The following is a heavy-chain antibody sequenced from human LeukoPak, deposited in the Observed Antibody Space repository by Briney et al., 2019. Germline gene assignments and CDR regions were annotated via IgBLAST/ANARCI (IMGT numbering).Heavy chain of an antibody. V-gene: IGHV3-7*01. Sequence: GGSLTLSCRASGFTFSSHYMSWVRQAPGKGLEGVANIKEDGSEKSYVDSVRGRFTVSRDNAKNSLYLQMHSLRAEDTAVYYSADLGITMIGGDWGKGTPVTISS. J-gene: IGHJ6*04. CDR3: ADLGITMIGGD. CDR2: IKEDGSEK. D-gene: IGHD3-10*02. CDR1: GFTFSSHY.